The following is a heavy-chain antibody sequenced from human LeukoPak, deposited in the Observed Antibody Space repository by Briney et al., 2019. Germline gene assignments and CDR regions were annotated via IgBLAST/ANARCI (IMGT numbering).Heavy chain of an antibody. CDR3: ARVSGKTWYDAFDI. J-gene: IGHJ3*02. CDR1: GGSISSYY. V-gene: IGHV4-59*01. Sequence: SETLSLTCTVSGGSISSYYWSWIRQPPGKGLEWIGYIHYSGSTNYNPSLKSRVTISVDTSKNQFSLKLSSVTAADTAVYYCARVSGKTWYDAFDIWGRGTMVTVSS. CDR2: IHYSGST. D-gene: IGHD1-20*01.